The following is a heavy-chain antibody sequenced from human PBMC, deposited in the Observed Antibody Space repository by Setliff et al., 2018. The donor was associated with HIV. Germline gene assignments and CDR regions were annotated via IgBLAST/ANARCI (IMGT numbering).Heavy chain of an antibody. V-gene: IGHV4-61*05. Sequence: TSETLSLTCTVSGGSISSNNYFWSWIRQPPGKGLEWIGYIYTSGSTNYNPSLRSRVTLSVDTPKNQFSLYLSSVTASDTAVYYCASLFRLSGFWISFLPDYWGQGILVTVSS. CDR1: GGSISSNNYF. CDR2: IYTSGST. J-gene: IGHJ4*02. D-gene: IGHD3-3*01. CDR3: ASLFRLSGFWISFLPDY.